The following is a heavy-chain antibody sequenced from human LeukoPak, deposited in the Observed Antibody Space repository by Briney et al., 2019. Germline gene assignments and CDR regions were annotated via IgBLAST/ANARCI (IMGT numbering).Heavy chain of an antibody. Sequence: GGSLRLSCAASGFTFDDYAMHWVRQAPGKGLEWVSGISWNSGSIGYADSVKGRFTISRDNAKNSLYLQMNSLRAEDTALYYCAKDIGTAMATGPVFDYWGQGTLVTVSS. CDR3: AKDIGTAMATGPVFDY. J-gene: IGHJ4*02. V-gene: IGHV3-9*01. D-gene: IGHD5-18*01. CDR2: ISWNSGSI. CDR1: GFTFDDYA.